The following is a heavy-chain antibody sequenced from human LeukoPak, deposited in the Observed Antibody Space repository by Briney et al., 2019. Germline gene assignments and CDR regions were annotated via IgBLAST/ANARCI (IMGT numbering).Heavy chain of an antibody. CDR2: IYSGGST. D-gene: IGHD5-12*01. Sequence: GGSLRLSCAASGFTVSTNYMSWVRQAPGKGLEWVSVIYSGGSTYYADSVKGRFTISRDNSKNTLYLQMNSLRAEDTAVYYCARVQGETLPTNAFDIWGQGTMVTVSS. J-gene: IGHJ3*02. V-gene: IGHV3-66*01. CDR3: ARVQGETLPTNAFDI. CDR1: GFTVSTNY.